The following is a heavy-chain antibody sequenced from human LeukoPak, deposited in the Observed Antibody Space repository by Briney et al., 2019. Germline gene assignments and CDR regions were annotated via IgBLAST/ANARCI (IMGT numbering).Heavy chain of an antibody. J-gene: IGHJ4*02. D-gene: IGHD2-2*02. Sequence: ASVKVSCKASGGTFTSYGISWVRQAPGQGLEWMGWISAYNGNTNYAQKLQGRVTMTTDTSTSTAYMELRSLRSDDTAVYYCARSYCSSTSCYTVDYWGQGTLVTVSS. CDR3: ARSYCSSTSCYTVDY. CDR1: GGTFTSYG. V-gene: IGHV1-18*01. CDR2: ISAYNGNT.